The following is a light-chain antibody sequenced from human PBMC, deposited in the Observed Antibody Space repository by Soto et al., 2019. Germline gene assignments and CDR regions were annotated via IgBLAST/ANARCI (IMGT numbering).Light chain of an antibody. CDR2: DVS. CDR1: DRDVGNYNY. V-gene: IGLV2-14*03. J-gene: IGLJ2*01. Sequence: QSALTQPRSVSGSPGQSVTISCTGTDRDVGNYNYVSWYQQHPGKAPKVIIYDVSNRPSGISSRFSGSKSGNTASLTISGLQAEDEADYYCASYTSSSTSVIFGRGTKLTVL. CDR3: ASYTSSSTSVI.